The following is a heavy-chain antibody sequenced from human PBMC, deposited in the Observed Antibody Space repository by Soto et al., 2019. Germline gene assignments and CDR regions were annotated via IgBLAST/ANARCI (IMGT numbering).Heavy chain of an antibody. Sequence: PSETLSLTCNVSGGSRSTSYYWGWIRQPPGKGLEWIGNIYYTGSAHYNPSLESRVTISVDTSKNQISLRLWSVTAADTAVYYCARRRYLRYYFGYWGRGTLVTVSS. J-gene: IGHJ4*01. CDR2: IYYTGSA. D-gene: IGHD2-21*01. V-gene: IGHV4-39*01. CDR3: ARRRYLRYYFGY. CDR1: GGSRSTSYY.